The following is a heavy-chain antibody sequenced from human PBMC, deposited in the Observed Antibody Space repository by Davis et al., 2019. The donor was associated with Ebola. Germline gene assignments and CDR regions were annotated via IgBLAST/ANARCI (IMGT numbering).Heavy chain of an antibody. V-gene: IGHV1-18*04. J-gene: IGHJ4*02. CDR2: ISAYNGNT. D-gene: IGHD3-10*01. Sequence: ASVKVSCKASGYTFTGYYMHWVRQAPGQGLEWMGWISAYNGNTNYAQKLQGRVTMTTDTSTSTAYMELSSLRSEDTAVYYCARVTVRGVTADYWGQGTLVTVSS. CDR1: GYTFTGYY. CDR3: ARVTVRGVTADY.